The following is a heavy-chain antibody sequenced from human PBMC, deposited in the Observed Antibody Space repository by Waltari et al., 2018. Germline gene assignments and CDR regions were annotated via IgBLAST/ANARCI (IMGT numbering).Heavy chain of an antibody. Sequence: QVQLVQSGAEVKKPGASVKVSCKASGYTFTGYYMHWVRQAPGPGLEWMGRINPNSGGTNYAQKFQGRVTMTRDTSISTAYMELSRLRSDDTAVYYCARDPHYIWGSYRYGWYFDLWGRGTLVTVSS. D-gene: IGHD3-16*02. CDR3: ARDPHYIWGSYRYGWYFDL. CDR2: INPNSGGT. J-gene: IGHJ2*01. V-gene: IGHV1-2*06. CDR1: GYTFTGYY.